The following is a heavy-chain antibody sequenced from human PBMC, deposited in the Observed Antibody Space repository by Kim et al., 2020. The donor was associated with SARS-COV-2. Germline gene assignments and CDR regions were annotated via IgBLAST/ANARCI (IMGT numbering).Heavy chain of an antibody. D-gene: IGHD3-22*01. V-gene: IGHV4-39*01. CDR2: IYYSGST. Sequence: SETLSLTCTVSGGSISSSSHYWGWIRQPPGKGLEWIGSIYYSGSTYYNPSLKSRVTISVDTSKNQFSLKLSSVTAADTAVYYCARHYGRSYYYDSSGYYQTFDYWGQGTLVTVSS. J-gene: IGHJ4*02. CDR3: ARHYGRSYYYDSSGYYQTFDY. CDR1: GGSISSSSHY.